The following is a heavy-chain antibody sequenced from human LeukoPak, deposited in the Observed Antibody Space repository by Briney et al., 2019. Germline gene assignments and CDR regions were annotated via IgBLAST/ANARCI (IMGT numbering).Heavy chain of an antibody. CDR3: ARVFSYSSSSFAFDI. D-gene: IGHD6-6*01. Sequence: SETLSLTCTVSGYFISSGYYWGWIRQPPGKGLEWIGGIYHSGSTYYNPSLKSRVTISVDTSKNQFSLKLSSVTAADTAAYYCARVFSYSSSSFAFDIWGQGTMVTVSS. V-gene: IGHV4-38-2*02. CDR2: IYHSGST. J-gene: IGHJ3*02. CDR1: GYFISSGYY.